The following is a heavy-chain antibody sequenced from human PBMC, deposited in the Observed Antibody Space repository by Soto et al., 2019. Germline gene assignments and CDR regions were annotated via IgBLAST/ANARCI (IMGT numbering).Heavy chain of an antibody. D-gene: IGHD2-2*02. J-gene: IGHJ4*02. CDR2: INHSGST. CDR1: GGSFSGYY. Sequence: SETLSLTCAVYGGSFSGYYWSWIRQPPGKGLEWIGEINHSGSTNYNPSLKSRVTISVDTSKNQFSLKLSSVTAADTAVYYCAYLPEAATPFDYWGQGTLVTVSS. CDR3: AYLPEAATPFDY. V-gene: IGHV4-34*01.